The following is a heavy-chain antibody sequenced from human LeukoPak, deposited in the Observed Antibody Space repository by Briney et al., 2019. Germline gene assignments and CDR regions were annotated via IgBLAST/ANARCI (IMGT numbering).Heavy chain of an antibody. D-gene: IGHD6-19*01. CDR3: AALFDEQWLGEYFQH. V-gene: IGHV4-4*07. CDR2: IFTSGST. Sequence: SETLSLTCTVSSGSISNFHWSWIRQPAGKGLEWIGRIFTSGSTNYNPSLKSRVTISVDTSKNQFSLKLSSVTAADTAVYYCAALFDEQWLGEYFQHWGQGTLVTVSP. J-gene: IGHJ1*01. CDR1: SGSISNFH.